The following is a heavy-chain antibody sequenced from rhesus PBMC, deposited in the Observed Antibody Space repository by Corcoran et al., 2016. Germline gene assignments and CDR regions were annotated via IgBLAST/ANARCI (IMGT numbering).Heavy chain of an antibody. CDR1: GGSISSSY. V-gene: IGHV4-169*02. CDR2: IYGSGSST. Sequence: QLQLQESGPGLVKPSETLSVTCAVSGGSISSSYWSWIRQAPGKGLEWIGYIYGSGSSTNYNPSLKSRVTLSIDTSKTQLSLKLSSVTAADTAVYYCASGFGYYYDSAPTGYFDLWGPGTPITISS. D-gene: IGHD3-28*01. J-gene: IGHJ2*01. CDR3: ASGFGYYYDSAPTGYFDL.